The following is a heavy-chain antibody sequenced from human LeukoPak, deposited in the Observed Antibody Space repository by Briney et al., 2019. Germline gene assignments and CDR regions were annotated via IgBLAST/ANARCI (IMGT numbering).Heavy chain of an antibody. CDR3: ARDLGTSASGFYLDQ. J-gene: IGHJ4*02. V-gene: IGHV3-33*01. CDR2: IWYDGSKK. CDR1: GFTFNKNG. D-gene: IGHD7-27*01. Sequence: PGGSLRLSCATSGFTFNKNGMHWVRQSPGKGLEWVAVIWYDGSKKYHADSVKGRFTISRDTNTLYLQMNTLRVEDTAVYYCARDLGTSASGFYLDQWGQGTQVTVSS.